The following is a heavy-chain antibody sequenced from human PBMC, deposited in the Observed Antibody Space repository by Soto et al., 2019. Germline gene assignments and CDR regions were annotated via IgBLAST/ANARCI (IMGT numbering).Heavy chain of an antibody. Sequence: EVQVLESGGGLVQPGGSLRLSCAASGFMSWVRQAPGKGLEWVSAISDYGANTYYVDSVKGRFTISRDNAKNTLYLQMNILRAEDTAVYYCAKGFSGHYYDFRGQVTLVTVSS. CDR2: ISDYGANT. J-gene: IGHJ4*02. V-gene: IGHV3-23*01. CDR1: GF. CDR3: AKGFSGHYYDF. D-gene: IGHD3-22*01.